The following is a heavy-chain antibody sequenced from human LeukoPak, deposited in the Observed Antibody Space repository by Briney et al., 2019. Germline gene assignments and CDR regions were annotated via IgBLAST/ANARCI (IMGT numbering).Heavy chain of an antibody. J-gene: IGHJ4*02. CDR3: AKDPVVVIAARFGY. Sequence: GGSLRLSCAASGFTFSSYAMSWVRQAPGKGLEWVSAIIGSGGSTYYADSVKGRFTISRDNSKNTLYLQMNSLRAEDTAVYYCAKDPVVVIAARFGYWGQGTLVTVSS. D-gene: IGHD2-21*01. CDR1: GFTFSSYA. CDR2: IIGSGGST. V-gene: IGHV3-23*01.